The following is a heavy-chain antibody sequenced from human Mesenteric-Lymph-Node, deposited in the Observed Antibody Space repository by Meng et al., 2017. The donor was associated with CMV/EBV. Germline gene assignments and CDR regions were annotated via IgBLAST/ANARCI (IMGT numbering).Heavy chain of an antibody. D-gene: IGHD1-14*01. CDR1: GYTSGNYD. J-gene: IGHJ4*02. CDR3: ARAIRNLLLSDS. CDR2: VNPNSGNT. V-gene: IGHV1-8*01. Sequence: ASVKVSCKASGYTSGNYDISWVRQATGQGLEWMGWVNPNSGNTGYAQKFQGRVTFTTTASISTAYMELYSLSSEDTAVYYCARAIRNLLLSDSWGQGTLVTVSS.